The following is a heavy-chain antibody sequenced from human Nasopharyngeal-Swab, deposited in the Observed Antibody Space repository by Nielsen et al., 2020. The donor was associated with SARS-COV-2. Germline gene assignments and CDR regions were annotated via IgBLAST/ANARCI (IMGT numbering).Heavy chain of an antibody. Sequence: SETLSLTCAVYGGSFSGYYWSWIRQPPGKGLEWIGEINHSGSTNYNPSLKSRVTISVDTSKNQFSLKLSSVTAADTAVYYCARVRGGYCSSTSCSPGRLDYWGQGTLVTVSS. V-gene: IGHV4-34*01. CDR2: INHSGST. CDR3: ARVRGGYCSSTSCSPGRLDY. D-gene: IGHD2-2*01. CDR1: GGSFSGYY. J-gene: IGHJ4*02.